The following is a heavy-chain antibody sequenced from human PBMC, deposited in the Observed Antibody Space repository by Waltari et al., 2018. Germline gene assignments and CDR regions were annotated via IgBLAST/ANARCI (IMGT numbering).Heavy chain of an antibody. CDR2: INQDGSDR. CDR3: ARQYCGGDCYWDYFEY. Sequence: EVRLVESVGGLALPGDSLRLSCAASGFTFGGFWMTWVRQAPGKGLEWVASINQDGSDRSYVDSVKGRFTISRDSTKNSLFLEMNGLTAGDTAVYYCARQYCGGDCYWDYFEYWGQGTLVTVSS. V-gene: IGHV3-7*01. J-gene: IGHJ4*02. D-gene: IGHD2-21*02. CDR1: GFTFGGFW.